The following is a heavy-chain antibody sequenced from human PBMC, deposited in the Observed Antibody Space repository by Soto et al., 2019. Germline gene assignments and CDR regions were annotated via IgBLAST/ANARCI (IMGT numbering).Heavy chain of an antibody. CDR1: GGSISSSSYY. Sequence: SETLSLTCTVSGGSISSSSYYWGWIRQPPGKGLEWIGSIYYSGSTYYNPSLKSRVTISVDTSKNQFSLKLSSVTTADTAVYYCARQGGSYGSGSYYDYWGQGTLVTVSS. V-gene: IGHV4-39*01. CDR3: ARQGGSYGSGSYYDY. D-gene: IGHD3-10*01. J-gene: IGHJ4*02. CDR2: IYYSGST.